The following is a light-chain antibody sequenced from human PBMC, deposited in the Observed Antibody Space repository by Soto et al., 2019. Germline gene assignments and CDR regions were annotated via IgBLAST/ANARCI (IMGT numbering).Light chain of an antibody. Sequence: EVVMTQSPATLSVSPGGRATLSCRASQSVSSNLAWYQQKPGQAPRLLIYGASTRATGIPARFSGSGSGTEFTLTISSLQSEDFAVYYCQQYNNWPPWTFDQGTKVEIK. V-gene: IGKV3-15*01. CDR3: QQYNNWPPWT. CDR2: GAS. J-gene: IGKJ1*01. CDR1: QSVSSN.